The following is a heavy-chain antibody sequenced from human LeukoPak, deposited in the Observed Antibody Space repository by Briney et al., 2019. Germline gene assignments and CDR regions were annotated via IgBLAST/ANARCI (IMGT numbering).Heavy chain of an antibody. CDR2: IIPIFGTA. V-gene: IGHV1-69*13. CDR1: GGTFSNYA. J-gene: IGHJ4*02. D-gene: IGHD3-22*01. Sequence: EASVKVSCKASGGTFSNYAINWVRQAPGQGLEWMGGIIPIFGTANYAQKFQGKVTITADESTSTAYMELSSLRSEDTAIYYCARGWDYDSGGRPTAYVYWGQGTLVSVSS. CDR3: ARGWDYDSGGRPTAYVY.